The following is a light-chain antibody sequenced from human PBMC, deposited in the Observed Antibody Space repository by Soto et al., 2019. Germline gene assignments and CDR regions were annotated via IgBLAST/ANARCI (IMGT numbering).Light chain of an antibody. CDR1: QSVTSSY. Sequence: MELLQSPDTLYLSPGEGATLSCRASQSVTSSYLAWYQQKPSQAPRLLIYGASTRATGIPARFSGSGSGTEFTLTISSLQSEDFAVYYCQQYNNWPSITFGQGTRLEI. CDR3: QQYNNWPSIT. V-gene: IGKV3-15*01. J-gene: IGKJ5*01. CDR2: GAS.